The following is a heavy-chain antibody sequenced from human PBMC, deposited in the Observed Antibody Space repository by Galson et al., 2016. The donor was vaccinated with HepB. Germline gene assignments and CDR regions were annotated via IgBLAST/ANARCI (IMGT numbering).Heavy chain of an antibody. Sequence: SLRLSCAASGFSFHNYGLHWVRQAPGKGLEWVAVIWHDGSKKYYADSVKGRFTISRDNSKNTLYLHMNSLSAEDTAVYYWAREGRGYSQDGARDAFDFWGQGTMVTVSS. V-gene: IGHV3-33*01. CDR3: AREGRGYSQDGARDAFDF. J-gene: IGHJ3*01. D-gene: IGHD5-18*01. CDR2: IWHDGSKK. CDR1: GFSFHNYG.